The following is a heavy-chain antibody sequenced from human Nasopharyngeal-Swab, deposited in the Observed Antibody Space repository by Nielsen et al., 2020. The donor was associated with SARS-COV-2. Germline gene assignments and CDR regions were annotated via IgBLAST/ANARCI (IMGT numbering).Heavy chain of an antibody. J-gene: IGHJ4*02. CDR2: INAGNGNT. V-gene: IGHV1-3*01. D-gene: IGHD6-13*01. CDR3: ATSYRIAAAGAYYFDY. CDR1: GYTFTSYA. Sequence: ASVKVSCKASGYTFTSYAMHWVRQAPGQRLEWMGWINAGNGNTKYSQKFQGRVTMTEDTSTDTAYMELSSLRSEDTAVYYCATSYRIAAAGAYYFDYWGQGTLVTVSS.